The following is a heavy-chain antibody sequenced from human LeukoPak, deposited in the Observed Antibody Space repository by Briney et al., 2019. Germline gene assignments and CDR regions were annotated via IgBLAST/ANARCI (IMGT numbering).Heavy chain of an antibody. V-gene: IGHV3-48*03. CDR3: ARSLGPRKPFVF. D-gene: IGHD3-16*01. CDR2: ITGRGNTI. Sequence: PGGSLRLSCVASGFVFNSYEMSWVRQAPGKGLEWLSYITGRGNTIYYADSVRGRFTISRDNAKLSLYLQMNTLRAEDTAIYYCARSLGPRKPFVFWGKGTPVTVSS. J-gene: IGHJ6*04. CDR1: GFVFNSYE.